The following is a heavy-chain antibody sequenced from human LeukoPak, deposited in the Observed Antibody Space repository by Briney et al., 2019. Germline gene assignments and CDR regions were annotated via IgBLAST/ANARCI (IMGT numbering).Heavy chain of an antibody. CDR3: ARVSITKPFDI. CDR2: IYYSGST. D-gene: IGHD3-10*01. V-gene: IGHV4-59*01. J-gene: IGHJ3*02. Sequence: SETLSLTCTVSGGSISSYYWIWIRQPPGKGLEWIGYIYYSGSTKYHLSLKSRVTISVDTSKTQFSLKLSSVTAADTAVYYCARVSITKPFDIWGQGTMATVSS. CDR1: GGSISSYY.